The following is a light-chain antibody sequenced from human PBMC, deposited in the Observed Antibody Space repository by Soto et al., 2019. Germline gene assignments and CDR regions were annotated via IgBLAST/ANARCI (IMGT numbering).Light chain of an antibody. CDR2: GIA. CDR1: QSVSSNY. V-gene: IGKV3-20*01. Sequence: EIVLTQSPGTLSLSPGERATLSCRASQSVSSNYLAWYQQKPGQAPRLLIYGIASRATGIPDRFSGSGSGTDFTLIISRLEPEDFAVYYCQQYSNSRTFGQGTKVEIK. J-gene: IGKJ1*01. CDR3: QQYSNSRT.